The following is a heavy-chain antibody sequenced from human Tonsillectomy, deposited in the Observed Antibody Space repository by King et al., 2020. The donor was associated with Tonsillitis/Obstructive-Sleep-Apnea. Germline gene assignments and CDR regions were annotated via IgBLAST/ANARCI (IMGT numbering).Heavy chain of an antibody. CDR3: ARGDIVVVPTAMSYCYYMAV. D-gene: IGHD2-2*01. CDR1: GGSFSAYY. J-gene: IGHJ6*03. CDR2: INHSGTT. Sequence: VQLQQWGAGLLKPSETLSLTCAVYGGSFSAYYWSWIRQPPGKGLEWIGEINHSGTTNYNPSLKSRVTISVDTSKNQFSLKLNSLTAADTAVYYCARGDIVVVPTAMSYCYYMAVWGEGTTVTVSS. V-gene: IGHV4-34*01.